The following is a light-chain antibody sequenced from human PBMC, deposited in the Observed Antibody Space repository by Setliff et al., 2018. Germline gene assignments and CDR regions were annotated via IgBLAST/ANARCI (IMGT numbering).Light chain of an antibody. CDR1: SSDVGGYNY. CDR2: EVT. Sequence: QSALAQPAAVSGSPGQSITISCAGTSSDVGGYNYVSWYQQHPGKAPKLMIYEVTKRPSGVSDRFSGSKSGNAASLTISGLQAEDEAIYYCASYSRTTTVVFAPGTKVTVL. CDR3: ASYSRTTTVV. J-gene: IGLJ1*01. V-gene: IGLV2-14*03.